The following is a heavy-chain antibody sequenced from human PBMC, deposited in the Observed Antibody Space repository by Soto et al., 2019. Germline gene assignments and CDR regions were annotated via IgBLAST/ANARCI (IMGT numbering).Heavy chain of an antibody. CDR2: MNPNSGNT. D-gene: IGHD4-17*01. Sequence: QVQLVQSGAEVKKPAASVKVSCKASGYTFTSYDINWVRQATGQGLEYLGWMNPNSGNTAYVQKFQGRVTMTWDTSITTAYMELSSLRSEDTAVYFCARGIKYGAYSRWFDPWGQGTLVTVSS. CDR1: GYTFTSYD. V-gene: IGHV1-8*01. CDR3: ARGIKYGAYSRWFDP. J-gene: IGHJ5*02.